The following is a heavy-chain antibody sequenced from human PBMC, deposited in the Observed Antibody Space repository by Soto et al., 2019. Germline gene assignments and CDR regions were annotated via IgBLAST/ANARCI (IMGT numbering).Heavy chain of an antibody. CDR3: AKDGSYCTNGVCFYYLDY. CDR1: GGSLNNYA. J-gene: IGHJ4*02. D-gene: IGHD2-8*01. CDR2: IIPLFGKA. Sequence: QMQLVQSGAEAKTPGSSVKVSCKASGGSLNNYAVSWVRQAPGQGLEWMGRIIPLFGKADYGRKFQGRVKLTADKYTNTAYMELSSLRSEDTAMYFCAKDGSYCTNGVCFYYLDYWGQGTLVSVSS. V-gene: IGHV1-69*06.